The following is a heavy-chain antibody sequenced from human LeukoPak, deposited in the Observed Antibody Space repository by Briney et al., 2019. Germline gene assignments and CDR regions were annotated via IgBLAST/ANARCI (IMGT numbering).Heavy chain of an antibody. Sequence: SETLSLTCGVYGGSFSDYYWSWLRQSPGKGLEWIGEINQGGSTTYNPSLKSRVTISVDTSKNQFSLKLSSVTPEDTAVYYCAREEDYYGMDVWGQGTTVTVSS. CDR3: AREEDYYGMDV. CDR1: GGSFSDYY. J-gene: IGHJ6*02. CDR2: INQGGST. V-gene: IGHV4-34*01.